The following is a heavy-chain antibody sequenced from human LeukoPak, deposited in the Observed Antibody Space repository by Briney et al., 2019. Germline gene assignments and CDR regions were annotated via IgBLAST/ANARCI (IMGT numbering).Heavy chain of an antibody. CDR1: GYTFTGYY. D-gene: IGHD3-3*01. V-gene: IGHV1-2*02. CDR3: VTDRSGYSYFFDY. J-gene: IGHJ4*02. CDR2: ILPDSGGT. Sequence: EASVKVSCKASGYTFTGYYMHWVRQAPGQGLEWMGWILPDSGGTNYAQNFQGRVTMTRDTSISTAYMVLSRLRSDDTAMYYCVTDRSGYSYFFDYWGQGTLVTVSS.